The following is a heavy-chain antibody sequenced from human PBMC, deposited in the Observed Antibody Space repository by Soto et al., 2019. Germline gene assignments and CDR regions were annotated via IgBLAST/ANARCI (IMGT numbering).Heavy chain of an antibody. V-gene: IGHV4-39*01. D-gene: IGHD4-17*01. Sequence: SETLSLTCTVSGGSISSSSYYWGWIRQPPGKGLEWIGSIYYSGSTYCNPSLKSRVTISVDTSKNQFSLKLSSVTAADTAVYYCARRSHYGEGYNWFDPWGQGTLVTVSS. CDR2: IYYSGST. CDR3: ARRSHYGEGYNWFDP. CDR1: GGSISSSSYY. J-gene: IGHJ5*02.